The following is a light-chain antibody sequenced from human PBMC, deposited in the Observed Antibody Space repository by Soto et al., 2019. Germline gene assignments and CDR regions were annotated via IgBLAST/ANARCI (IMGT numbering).Light chain of an antibody. CDR3: QQYNNWPRAT. CDR2: RTS. Sequence: EIVLTQSPATLSLSPGDRATLSWGASQSVYNNLAWYQQKPRQAPRLLMFRTSSRATGFPARFSGSGSGAEFNLTISSLQSEDFGVYYCQQYNNWPRATFGGGTKVDIK. J-gene: IGKJ4*01. CDR1: QSVYNN. V-gene: IGKV3-15*01.